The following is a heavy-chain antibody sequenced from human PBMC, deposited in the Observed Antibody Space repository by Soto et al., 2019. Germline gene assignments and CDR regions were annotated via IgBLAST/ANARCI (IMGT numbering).Heavy chain of an antibody. D-gene: IGHD3-16*01. CDR1: AGSTSRYY. Sequence: PENPPHTCSVSAGSTSRYYWIWFRQPPGKGLEWIGYIYYSGSTNYNPSLKSRVTISVDTSKNQFSLKLSSVTAADTAVYYCACVFRTYDDSRDYISAWGKRSQVT. CDR2: IYYSGST. J-gene: IGHJ5*01. CDR3: ACVFRTYDDSRDYISA. V-gene: IGHV4-59*01.